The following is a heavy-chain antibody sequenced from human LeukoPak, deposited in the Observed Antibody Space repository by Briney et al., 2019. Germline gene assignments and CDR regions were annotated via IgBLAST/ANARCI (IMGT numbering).Heavy chain of an antibody. CDR2: IYYSGST. CDR3: AREKLPYYDSSGPNFDY. V-gene: IGHV4-59*01. D-gene: IGHD3-22*01. Sequence: SETLSLTCTVSGVSISSYYWSWIRQPPGKGLEWIGYIYYSGSTNYNPSLKSRVTISVDTSKNQFSLKLSSVTAADTAVYYCAREKLPYYDSSGPNFDYWGQETLVTVS. J-gene: IGHJ4*02. CDR1: GVSISSYY.